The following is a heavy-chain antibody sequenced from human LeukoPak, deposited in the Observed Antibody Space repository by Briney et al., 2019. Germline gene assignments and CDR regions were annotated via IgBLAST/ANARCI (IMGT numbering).Heavy chain of an antibody. CDR1: GFTFSNYN. D-gene: IGHD1-26*01. V-gene: IGHV3-21*01. CDR3: ARGAYSGSFSTFDY. Sequence: PGGSLRLSCAASGFTFSNYNMNWVRHAPGKGLEWVSSITSSSSYIYYADSVKGRFTISRDNSKNTLYLQMNSLRAEDTAVYYCARGAYSGSFSTFDYWGQGTLVTVSS. CDR2: ITSSSSYI. J-gene: IGHJ4*02.